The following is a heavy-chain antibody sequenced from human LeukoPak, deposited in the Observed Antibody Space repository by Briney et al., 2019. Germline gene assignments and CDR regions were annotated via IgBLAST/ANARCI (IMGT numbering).Heavy chain of an antibody. Sequence: SETLSLNCTVSGGSISGYYWSWIRQPPGKGLEWIGYIYYSGSTNYNPSLKSRLTISVDTSMHQFSLKLTSVTAADTAVYYCARGYCSGGSCWDYWDQGTLVTVSS. V-gene: IGHV4-59*01. D-gene: IGHD2-15*01. J-gene: IGHJ4*02. CDR2: IYYSGST. CDR1: GGSISGYY. CDR3: ARGYCSGGSCWDY.